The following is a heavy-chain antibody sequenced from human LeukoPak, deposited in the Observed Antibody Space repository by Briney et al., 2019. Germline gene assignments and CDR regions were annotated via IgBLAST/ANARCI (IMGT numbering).Heavy chain of an antibody. CDR3: ARSRKVVVTYNWFDP. CDR1: GGTFSSYA. V-gene: IGHV1-69*06. D-gene: IGHD3-22*01. Sequence: SVKVSCKASGGTFSSYAISWVRQAPGQGLEWMGGIIPIFGTANYAQKFQGRVTITADKSTSTAYMELSSLRSEDTAVYYCARSRKVVVTYNWFDPWGQGTLVTVSS. CDR2: IIPIFGTA. J-gene: IGHJ5*02.